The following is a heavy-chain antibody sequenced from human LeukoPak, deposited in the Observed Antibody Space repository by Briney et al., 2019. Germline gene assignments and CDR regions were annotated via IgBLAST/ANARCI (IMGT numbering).Heavy chain of an antibody. CDR2: ISAYNGNT. Sequence: VASVKVSCKASGYTFTSYGISWVRQAPGQGLEWMGWISAYNGNTNYAQKLQGRVTMTTDTSTSTAYMELSSLRSEDAAVYDCARDRPGSIVVVPAARGYYYGMDVWGQGTTVTVSS. V-gene: IGHV1-18*01. J-gene: IGHJ6*02. CDR3: ARDRPGSIVVVPAARGYYYGMDV. CDR1: GYTFTSYG. D-gene: IGHD2-2*01.